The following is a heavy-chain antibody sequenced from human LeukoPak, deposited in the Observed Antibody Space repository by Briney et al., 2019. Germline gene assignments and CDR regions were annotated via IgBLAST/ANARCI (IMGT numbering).Heavy chain of an antibody. CDR2: ISYDGSNK. V-gene: IGHV3-30*01. CDR3: AREGTRYFDWLLHNPNFDY. J-gene: IGHJ4*02. D-gene: IGHD3-9*01. CDR1: GFTFNKAW. Sequence: GGSLRLSCAASGFTFNKAWMSWVRQAPGKGLEWVAVISYDGSNKYYADSVKGRFTISRDNSKNTLYLQMNSLRAEDTAVYYCAREGTRYFDWLLHNPNFDYWGQGTLVTVSS.